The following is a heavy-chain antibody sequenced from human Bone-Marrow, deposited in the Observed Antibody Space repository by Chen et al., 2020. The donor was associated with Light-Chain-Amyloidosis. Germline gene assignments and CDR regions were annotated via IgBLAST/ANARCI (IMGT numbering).Heavy chain of an antibody. D-gene: IGHD3-9*01. CDR2: FYSGGNI. V-gene: IGHV3-53*01. CDR1: GFIVGSNQ. Sequence: EVQLVESGGGLAQPGGSLRISCEASGFIVGSNQMSWVRQAPGKGLEWVSVFYSGGNISYADSVKGGFTMSRDSSKRMLFLQMNSLGAEDTAVYYCAGDTHYYRPGYYAGAFDIWGQGTMVTV. J-gene: IGHJ3*02. CDR3: AGDTHYYRPGYYAGAFDI.